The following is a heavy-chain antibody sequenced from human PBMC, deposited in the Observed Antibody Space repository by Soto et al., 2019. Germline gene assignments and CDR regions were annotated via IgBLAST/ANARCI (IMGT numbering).Heavy chain of an antibody. D-gene: IGHD4-4*01. CDR3: AKDAYTPIRTTAHDSGGLDH. CDR1: GFTFRFYD. V-gene: IGHV3-30*18. J-gene: IGHJ4*02. Sequence: LRLSCATSGFTFRFYDMHWVRQAPGKGLEWVAIISRDGNNKDYGDSVKGRFTISRDNSKNTLYLQMNSLRGEDTAVYYCAKDAYTPIRTTAHDSGGLDHWGRGTLVTVSS. CDR2: ISRDGNNK.